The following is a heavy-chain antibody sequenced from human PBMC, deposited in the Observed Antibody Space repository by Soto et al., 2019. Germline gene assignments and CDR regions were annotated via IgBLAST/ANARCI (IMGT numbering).Heavy chain of an antibody. D-gene: IGHD1-26*01. CDR1: GGSISSSSYY. CDR3: ATQEVGGSYVYTFDP. J-gene: IGHJ5*02. Sequence: QLQLQESGPELVKPSETLSLTCTVSGGSISSSSYYWGWIRQPPGKGLEWIGSIYYSGSTYYNPYLKTGVCISVDTSKNLSSLKLRSVTAADTAVYYCATQEVGGSYVYTFDPWGQGTLVTVSS. CDR2: IYYSGST. V-gene: IGHV4-39*02.